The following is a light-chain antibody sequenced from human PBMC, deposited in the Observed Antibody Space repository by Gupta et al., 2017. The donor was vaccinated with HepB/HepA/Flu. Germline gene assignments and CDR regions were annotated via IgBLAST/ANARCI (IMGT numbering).Light chain of an antibody. J-gene: IGKJ4*01. CDR2: GAS. V-gene: IGKV3-20*01. Sequence: EIVLTQSPGTLSLSPGERATLSCRASQSVSSIYLAWYQQKAGQAPRLLIYGASNRATGIPARFSGSGSGTDFTLTISRLEPEDFAVYYCQQYGSSPLTFGGGTKVEIK. CDR3: QQYGSSPLT. CDR1: QSVSSIY.